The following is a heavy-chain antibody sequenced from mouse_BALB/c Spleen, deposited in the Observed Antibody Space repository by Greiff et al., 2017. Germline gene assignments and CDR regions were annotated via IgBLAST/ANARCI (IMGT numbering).Heavy chain of an antibody. CDR2: IYPYNGGT. D-gene: IGHD2-1*01. CDR1: GYSFTDYN. Sequence: EVQVVESGPELVKPGASVKISCKASGYSFTDYNMHWVKQSHGKSLEWIGYIYPYNGGTGYNQKFKSKATLTVDISSSTVYMELRSLTSEDSAVYYCASGNYWFAYWGQGTLVTVSA. CDR3: ASGNYWFAY. V-gene: IGHV1S29*02. J-gene: IGHJ3*01.